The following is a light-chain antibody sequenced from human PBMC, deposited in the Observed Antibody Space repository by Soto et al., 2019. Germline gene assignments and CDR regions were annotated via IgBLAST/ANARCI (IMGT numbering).Light chain of an antibody. CDR2: GAS. Sequence: EKVMTQSPATLSVSPGERATLSCRASQSVSSTLAWYQQKPGQAPRLLIYGASTRATGIPARFSGSESGTEFTLTISSLQSEDFAVYYCQQYSNWPLTFGGGTKVEIK. V-gene: IGKV3-15*01. J-gene: IGKJ4*01. CDR3: QQYSNWPLT. CDR1: QSVSST.